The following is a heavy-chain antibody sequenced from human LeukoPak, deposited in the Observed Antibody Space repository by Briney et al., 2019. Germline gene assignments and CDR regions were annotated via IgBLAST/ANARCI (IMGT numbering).Heavy chain of an antibody. CDR3: AKADIYSGYDS. Sequence: GGSLRLSCAASGFTFSSYAMRWVRQAPGRGLEWVAAKSGRGGRTYYADSGKGRSTISRDKSKNTLYLQMNSLRAEDTAVHYCAKADIYSGYDSWGQGTLVTVSS. V-gene: IGHV3-23*01. CDR2: KSGRGGRT. D-gene: IGHD5-12*01. CDR1: GFTFSSYA. J-gene: IGHJ4*02.